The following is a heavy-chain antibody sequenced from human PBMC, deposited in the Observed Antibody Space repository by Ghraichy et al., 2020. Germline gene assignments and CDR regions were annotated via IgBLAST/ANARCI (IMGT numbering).Heavy chain of an antibody. CDR2: IYHGGGT. CDR1: GGSISSGGYS. Sequence: TLSLTCAVSGGSISSGGYSWSWIRQPPGKGLEWIGYIYHGGGTYYNPSLKSRVTISMDKSKNQFSLKLNSMTAADPAVYFCAAARIQKWLSFDPWGQGTLVTVSS. V-gene: IGHV4-30-2*01. J-gene: IGHJ5*02. CDR3: AAARIQKWLSFDP. D-gene: IGHD5-18*01.